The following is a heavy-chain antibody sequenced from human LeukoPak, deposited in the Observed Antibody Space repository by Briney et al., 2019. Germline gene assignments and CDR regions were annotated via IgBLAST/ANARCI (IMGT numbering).Heavy chain of an antibody. V-gene: IGHV4-59*01. D-gene: IGHD3-22*01. Sequence: KTSETLSLTCTVSGGSISTYYRTWIRQPPGKGLEWIGYIYYRGSANYNPSLQTRVTISVDISKKQFSLKLTSVTAADTAGYYCGRGAPSDSSGYRDPSFDYWGQGTLVTVSS. CDR2: IYYRGSA. CDR1: GGSISTYY. J-gene: IGHJ4*02. CDR3: GRGAPSDSSGYRDPSFDY.